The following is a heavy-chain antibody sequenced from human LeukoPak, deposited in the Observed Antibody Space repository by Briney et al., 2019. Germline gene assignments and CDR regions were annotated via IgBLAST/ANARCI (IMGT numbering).Heavy chain of an antibody. CDR3: ARRRYCSGGSCFGPADAFDI. V-gene: IGHV5-51*01. J-gene: IGHJ3*02. D-gene: IGHD2-15*01. Sequence: GESLKISCKGSGYTFTTYWLAWVRQMPGKGLEWMGIIYPGDSDTRYSSSFQGQVTISADKSISTAYLQWSSLKASDTAMYYCARRRYCSGGSCFGPADAFDIWGQGTMVTVSS. CDR1: GYTFTTYW. CDR2: IYPGDSDT.